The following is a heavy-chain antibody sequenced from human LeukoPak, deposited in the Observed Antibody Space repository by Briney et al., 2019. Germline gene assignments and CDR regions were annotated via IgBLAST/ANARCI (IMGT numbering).Heavy chain of an antibody. Sequence: GGSLRLSCAVSGFTFRTYWMHWVRQVPGEGLVWVSRINEDGRITNYADSAKGRFSISRDNAKNTLYLQMNSLRDEDTAVYHCALGTINKDFYFGMDVWGQGTTVTVSS. V-gene: IGHV3-74*01. D-gene: IGHD2-8*01. CDR2: INEDGRIT. CDR1: GFTFRTYW. J-gene: IGHJ6*02. CDR3: ALGTINKDFYFGMDV.